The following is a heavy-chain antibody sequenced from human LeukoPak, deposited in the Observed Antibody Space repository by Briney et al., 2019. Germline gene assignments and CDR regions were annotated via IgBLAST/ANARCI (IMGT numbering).Heavy chain of an antibody. Sequence: PGGSLRLSCAASGFAVSSNYMSWVRQAPGKGLEWVSVIYSGGSTYYADSVKGRFTISRDNSKNTLYLQMNSLRAEDTAVYYCARGYVSLNWGYYFDYWGQGTLVTVSS. CDR1: GFAVSSNY. V-gene: IGHV3-53*01. CDR3: ARGYVSLNWGYYFDY. J-gene: IGHJ4*02. D-gene: IGHD7-27*01. CDR2: IYSGGST.